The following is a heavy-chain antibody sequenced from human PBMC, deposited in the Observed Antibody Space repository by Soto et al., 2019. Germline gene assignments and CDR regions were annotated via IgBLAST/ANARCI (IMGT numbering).Heavy chain of an antibody. J-gene: IGHJ6*02. CDR1: GFTFTTYC. CDR3: ASGHLPWDYHSYGMDV. D-gene: IGHD7-27*01. Sequence: EVQLVESGGGLVQPGGSLTLSCIASGFTFTTYCMHWVRQAPGKGLEYLSAISNDAVHTYYAESVKDRFTISRDNSTDTLYLHMGSLRPEDMAVYYCASGHLPWDYHSYGMDVWGQGTTVTVSS. V-gene: IGHV3-64*07. CDR2: ISNDAVHT.